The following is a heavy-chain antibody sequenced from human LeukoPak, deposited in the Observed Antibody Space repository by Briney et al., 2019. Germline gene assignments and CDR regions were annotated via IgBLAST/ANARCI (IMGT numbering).Heavy chain of an antibody. D-gene: IGHD2-21*01. CDR3: ARGGGRVIAYRFDY. J-gene: IGHJ4*02. V-gene: IGHV4-38-2*02. CDR1: LYAINSGYY. CDR2: MHHSGST. Sequence: SETLSLTCSVSLYAINSGYYWAWIRQSPGKGLEWIGNMHHSGSTDFNPSLRSRVTISGDTSKNQFFLKLTSMTVADTAIYYCARGGGRVIAYRFDYWGQGVLVTVSS.